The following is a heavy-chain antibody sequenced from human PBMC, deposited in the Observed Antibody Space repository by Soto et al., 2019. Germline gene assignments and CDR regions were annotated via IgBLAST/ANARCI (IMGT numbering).Heavy chain of an antibody. CDR3: ARDQIVSSYVHFYYGMDV. CDR1: GFTFTRYG. CDR2: IWYDGRNE. V-gene: IGHV3-33*01. J-gene: IGHJ6*02. Sequence: QVQLVESGGGVVQPGRSLRVSCAASGFTFTRYGMHWVRQAPGKGLEWVAGIWYDGRNEFYADSVKGRFTISRDNSKNPLFLQMNRLRVEDTAVYYCARDQIVSSYVHFYYGMDVWVQGTTVTVSS. D-gene: IGHD1-26*01.